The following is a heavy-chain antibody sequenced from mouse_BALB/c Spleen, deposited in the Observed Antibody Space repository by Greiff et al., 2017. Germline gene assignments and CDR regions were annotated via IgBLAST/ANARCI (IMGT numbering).Heavy chain of an antibody. D-gene: IGHD3-1*01. Sequence: QVQLQQSGPGLVAPSQSLSITCTVSGFSLTSYDISWIRQPPGKGLEWLGVIWTGGGTNYNSAFMSRLSISKDNSKSQVFLKMNSLQTDDTAIYYCVRDGSAGYVTYWGQGTLGTVSA. CDR3: VRDGSAGYVTY. J-gene: IGHJ3*01. CDR1: GFSLTSYD. CDR2: IWTGGGT. V-gene: IGHV2-9-2*01.